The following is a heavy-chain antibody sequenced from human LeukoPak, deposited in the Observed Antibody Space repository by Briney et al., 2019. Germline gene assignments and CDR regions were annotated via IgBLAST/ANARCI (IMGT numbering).Heavy chain of an antibody. J-gene: IGHJ4*02. V-gene: IGHV5-51*07. CDR1: GYSFTSYW. D-gene: IGHD1-26*01. CDR3: ARPSGSYLSAADY. Sequence: GESLQISCKGSGYSFTSYWIGWVHQMPGKGLEWMGIIYPGDSDTRYSPSFQGQVTISADKSISTAYLQWSSLKASDTAMYYCARPSGSYLSAADYWGQGTLVTVSS. CDR2: IYPGDSDT.